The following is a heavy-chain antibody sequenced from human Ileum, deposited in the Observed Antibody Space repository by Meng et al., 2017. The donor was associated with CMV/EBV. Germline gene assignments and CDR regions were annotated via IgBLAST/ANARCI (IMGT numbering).Heavy chain of an antibody. Sequence: QFQWCRFGAAVRKPGASVKVPCKASGYTFTSYGISWVRQAPGQGLEWMGWITAYNGNRDYAQKFQGRVTMTTDKATSTAYMELTSLRSDDTAVYYCARDPRYGSGWSPPGNWFDPWGQGTLVTVSS. V-gene: IGHV1-18*01. CDR1: GYTFTSYG. CDR3: ARDPRYGSGWSPPGNWFDP. D-gene: IGHD6-19*01. CDR2: ITAYNGNR. J-gene: IGHJ5*02.